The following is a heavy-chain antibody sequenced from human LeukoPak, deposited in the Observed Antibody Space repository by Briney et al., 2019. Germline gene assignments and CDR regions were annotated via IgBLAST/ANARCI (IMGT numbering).Heavy chain of an antibody. V-gene: IGHV3-30-3*01. CDR1: GFTFRAYA. D-gene: IGHD3-16*01. CDR2: ISFDGANK. Sequence: GGSLRLSCAASGFTFRAYAIHWVRQAPGKGLEWVAVISFDGANKYFADSLKGRFTISRDNSKNTLYLQMNSLRDDDTAVYYCGRDWGWGFIDYWGQGTLVTVSP. J-gene: IGHJ4*02. CDR3: GRDWGWGFIDY.